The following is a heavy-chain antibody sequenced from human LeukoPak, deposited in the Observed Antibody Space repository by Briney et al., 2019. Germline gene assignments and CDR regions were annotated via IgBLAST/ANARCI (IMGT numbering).Heavy chain of an antibody. J-gene: IGHJ4*02. CDR2: ISSSSNYI. CDR3: ARVGTRAD. V-gene: IGHV3-21*01. Sequence: GGSLRLSCAASGFTFSSYTMNGVRQAPGKGLEWVSSISSSSNYIHYADSLKGRFTISRDNANNSLYLQMNSLRAEDTAVYYCARVGTRADWGQGTLVTVSS. CDR1: GFTFSSYT. D-gene: IGHD1-1*01.